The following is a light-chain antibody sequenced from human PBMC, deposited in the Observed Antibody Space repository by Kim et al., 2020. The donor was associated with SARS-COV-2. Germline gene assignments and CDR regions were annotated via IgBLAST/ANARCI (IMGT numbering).Light chain of an antibody. V-gene: IGLV3-1*01. J-gene: IGLJ3*02. Sequence: SYELTQPPSVSVSPGQTTSITCSGDKLGDKYASWYQQKPVQSPVLVIHQDSKRPSGIPERFSGSNSGNTATLTISGTQAMDEADYYCQAWDISTAGFGGG. CDR3: QAWDISTAG. CDR2: QDS. CDR1: KLGDKY.